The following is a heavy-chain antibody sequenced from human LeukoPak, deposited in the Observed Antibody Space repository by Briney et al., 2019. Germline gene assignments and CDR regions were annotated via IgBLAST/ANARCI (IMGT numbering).Heavy chain of an antibody. CDR3: ARGPVLRHFDA. J-gene: IGHJ5*02. V-gene: IGHV4-34*01. Sequence: TSETLSLTCAVYGGSFSGYYWSWIRQPPGKGLEWIGEINHSGSTNYNPSLKSRVTISVDTSKNQFSLKLSSVTAADTAVYYCARGPVLRHFDAWGQGTLVTVSS. D-gene: IGHD3-9*01. CDR1: GGSFSGYY. CDR2: INHSGST.